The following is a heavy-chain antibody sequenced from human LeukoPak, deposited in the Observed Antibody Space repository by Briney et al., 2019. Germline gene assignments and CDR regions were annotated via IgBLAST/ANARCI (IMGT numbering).Heavy chain of an antibody. CDR3: TTVVHLLYMTTVTRIDY. V-gene: IGHV3-15*01. CDR1: GFTFSNAW. CDR2: IKSKTDGGTT. J-gene: IGHJ4*02. Sequence: GGSLRLSCAASGFTFSNAWKSWVRQAPGKGLEWIGRIKSKTDGGTTDYAAPVKGRFTISRDDSKNTLYLQMNSLKTEDTPVYYCTTVVHLLYMTTVTRIDYWGQGTLVTVSS. D-gene: IGHD4-17*01.